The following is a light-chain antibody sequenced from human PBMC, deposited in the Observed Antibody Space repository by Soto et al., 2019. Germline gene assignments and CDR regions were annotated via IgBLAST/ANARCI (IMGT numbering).Light chain of an antibody. CDR1: SSDVGGYKY. J-gene: IGLJ1*01. CDR3: SSYASSSTPYV. Sequence: QYALTQPASVSGSPGQSITISCTGTSSDVGGYKYVSWYQQHPGKAPKLMIYDVSNRPSGVSNRFSGSKSGNTASLTISGLQAEDEADYYCSSYASSSTPYVFGTGTKLTVL. V-gene: IGLV2-14*01. CDR2: DVS.